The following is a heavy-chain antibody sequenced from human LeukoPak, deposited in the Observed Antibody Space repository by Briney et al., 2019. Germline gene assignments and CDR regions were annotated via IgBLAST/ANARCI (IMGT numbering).Heavy chain of an antibody. J-gene: IGHJ4*02. D-gene: IGHD3-22*01. CDR2: ISGSGGST. CDR3: ATARTGWLHDPSGSDY. Sequence: GGSLRLSCAASGFTFSSYAMSWVRQAPGKGLEWVSAISGSGGSTYYADSVKGRFTISRDNSKNTLYLQMNSLRAEDTAVYYCATARTGWLHDPSGSDYWGQGTLVTVSS. V-gene: IGHV3-23*01. CDR1: GFTFSSYA.